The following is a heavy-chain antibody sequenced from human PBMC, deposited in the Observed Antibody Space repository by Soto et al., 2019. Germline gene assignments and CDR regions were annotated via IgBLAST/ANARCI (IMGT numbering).Heavy chain of an antibody. V-gene: IGHV4-34*01. CDR3: ARGSLLDWYFDL. Sequence: SETLSLTCAVYGGSFSGYYWSWIRQPPGKGLEWIGEINHSGSTNYNPSLKSRVTISVDTSKNQFSLKLSSVTAADTAVYYCARGSLLDWYFDLWGRGTLVTVSS. CDR2: INHSGST. J-gene: IGHJ2*01. D-gene: IGHD2-21*01. CDR1: GGSFSGYY.